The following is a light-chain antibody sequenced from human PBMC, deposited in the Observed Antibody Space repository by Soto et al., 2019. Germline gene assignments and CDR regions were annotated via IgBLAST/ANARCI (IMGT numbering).Light chain of an antibody. CDR1: EGVSSY. Sequence: EIVLTQSPATLSLSPGERATLSCRASEGVSSYLAWYQQKPGQAPRLLIYDASNRATGIPARFSGSGPGTDFTLTISSLEPEDFAVYYCQQRSNWHPTFSQCTRLEIK. CDR3: QQRSNWHPT. CDR2: DAS. V-gene: IGKV3D-11*01. J-gene: IGKJ5*01.